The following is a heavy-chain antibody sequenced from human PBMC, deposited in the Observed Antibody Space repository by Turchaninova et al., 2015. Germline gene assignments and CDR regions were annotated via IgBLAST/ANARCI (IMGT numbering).Heavy chain of an antibody. J-gene: IGHJ4*02. CDR3: VRDVSSGWVDY. V-gene: IGHV4-39*07. D-gene: IGHD6-19*01. Sequence: QLQLQASGPGLVKPSETLSLTCTVSGGSISSSSYYWGWIRQPPGTGLEWIGTVYYSGRPYYNPSLKTRVNRSVDTSKNQFSLKLSSVTAADTAVYYCVRDVSSGWVDYWGLGTLVTVSS. CDR1: GGSISSSSYY. CDR2: VYYSGRP.